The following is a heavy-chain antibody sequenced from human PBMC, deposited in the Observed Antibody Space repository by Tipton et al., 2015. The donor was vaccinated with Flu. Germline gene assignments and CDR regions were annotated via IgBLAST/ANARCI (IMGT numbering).Heavy chain of an antibody. CDR1: GSSFSSYW. Sequence: QLVQSGAEVKKPGESLKISCKGSGSSFSSYWIAWVRQMPGKGLEWMGIIYPDDSDTKYSPSFQGHVTFSADKSVNTAYLQWSSLKASDTAIYFCVRRNCGGDCYPDYWGQGTLVTVSS. D-gene: IGHD2-21*02. CDR3: VRRNCGGDCYPDY. CDR2: IYPDDSDT. J-gene: IGHJ4*02. V-gene: IGHV5-51*03.